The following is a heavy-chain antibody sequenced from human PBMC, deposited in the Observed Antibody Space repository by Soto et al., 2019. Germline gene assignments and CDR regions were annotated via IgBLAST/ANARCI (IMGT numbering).Heavy chain of an antibody. CDR3: ARHRPVGLWLAPHDAFDI. CDR1: GGSISSSSYY. Sequence: ASETLSLTCTVSGGSISSSSYYWVWIRQSPGKGLEWIGSVYYSGNTNNNPSLESRVTISVDTSKNQFSLNLSSVTAADTAVYYCARHRPVGLWLAPHDAFDIWGQGTMVTVSS. J-gene: IGHJ3*02. V-gene: IGHV4-39*01. CDR2: VYYSGNT. D-gene: IGHD6-19*01.